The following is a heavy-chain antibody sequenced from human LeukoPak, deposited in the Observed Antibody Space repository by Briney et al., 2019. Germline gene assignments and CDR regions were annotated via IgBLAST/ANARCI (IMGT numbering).Heavy chain of an antibody. D-gene: IGHD6-13*01. J-gene: IGHJ5*02. V-gene: IGHV1-2*02. CDR1: GYTFTGYY. CDR2: INPNSGGT. Sequence: ASVKVSCKASGYTFTGYYMHWVRQAPGQGLEWMGWINPNSGGTNCAQKFQGRVTMTRDTSISTAYMELNRLRSDDTAVYYCARGRLAAAVYWFDPWGQGTLVTVSS. CDR3: ARGRLAAAVYWFDP.